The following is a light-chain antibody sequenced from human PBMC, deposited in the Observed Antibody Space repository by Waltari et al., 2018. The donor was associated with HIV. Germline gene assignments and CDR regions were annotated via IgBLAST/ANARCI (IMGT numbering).Light chain of an antibody. V-gene: IGLV2-14*01. Sequence: QSALTQPASVSGSPGQSITISCAGTTRDLGLFDSVSWYQQHPGRAPQLMIFGVYSRPSGVSSRFSGSKSGNTASLTISGLQAEDEANYYCCSYTAIHTLIFGGGTKLTVL. CDR3: CSYTAIHTLI. CDR1: TRDLGLFDS. J-gene: IGLJ2*01. CDR2: GVY.